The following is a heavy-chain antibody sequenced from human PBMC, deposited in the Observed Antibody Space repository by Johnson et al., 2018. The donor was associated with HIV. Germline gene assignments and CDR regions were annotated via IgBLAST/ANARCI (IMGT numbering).Heavy chain of an antibody. D-gene: IGHD3-22*01. J-gene: IGHJ3*02. Sequence: QVQLVESGGGVVQPGGSLRLSCAASGFTFSSYGMHWVRQAPGKGLEWVAFIRYDGSNKYYADSVKGLFTISRDNSKNTLYLQMNSLRAEDTAVYFCARGLGITPDDAADIWGQGTMVTVSS. CDR1: GFTFSSYG. V-gene: IGHV3-30*02. CDR2: IRYDGSNK. CDR3: ARGLGITPDDAADI.